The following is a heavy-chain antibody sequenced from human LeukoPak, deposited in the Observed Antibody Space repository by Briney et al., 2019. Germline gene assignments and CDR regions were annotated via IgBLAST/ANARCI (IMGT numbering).Heavy chain of an antibody. V-gene: IGHV4-34*01. J-gene: IGHJ4*02. D-gene: IGHD1-7*01. CDR3: ARDNWNYLMLDY. CDR1: GGSFSGYY. Sequence: SETLSLTCAVYGGSFSGYYWSWIRQPPGKGLEWIGEINHSGSTNYNPSLKSRVTILVDTSKNQFSLKLSSVTAADTAVYYCARDNWNYLMLDYWGQGTLVTVSS. CDR2: INHSGST.